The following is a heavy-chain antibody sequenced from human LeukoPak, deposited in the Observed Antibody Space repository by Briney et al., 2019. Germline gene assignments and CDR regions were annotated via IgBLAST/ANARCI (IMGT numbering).Heavy chain of an antibody. Sequence: GGSLRLSCAASGNYWMHWVRQVPGKGLVWVSHINSDGSWTSYADSVKGRFTISRDNSKNTLYLQMNSLRAEDTAVYYCARALDTAIVTGPGGFGGYWGQGTLVTVSS. CDR1: GNYW. CDR3: ARALDTAIVTGPGGFGGY. V-gene: IGHV3-74*01. J-gene: IGHJ4*02. CDR2: INSDGSWT. D-gene: IGHD5-18*01.